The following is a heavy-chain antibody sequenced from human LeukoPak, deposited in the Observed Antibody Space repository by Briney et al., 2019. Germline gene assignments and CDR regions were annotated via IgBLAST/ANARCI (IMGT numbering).Heavy chain of an antibody. CDR1: GYSISSGYY. CDR3: ARDRYYYDSSARYFDY. D-gene: IGHD3-22*01. V-gene: IGHV4-38-2*02. CDR2: IYHSGST. J-gene: IGHJ4*02. Sequence: PSETLSLTCTVSGYSISSGYYWGWIRQPPGKGLEWIGSIYHSGSTYYSPSLKSRVTMSVDTSKNQFSLKLSSVTAADTAVYYCARDRYYYDSSARYFDYWGQGTLVTVSS.